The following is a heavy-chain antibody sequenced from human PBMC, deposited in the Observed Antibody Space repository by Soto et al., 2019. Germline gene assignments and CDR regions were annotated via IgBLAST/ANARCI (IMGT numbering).Heavy chain of an antibody. D-gene: IGHD3-16*01. CDR1: GFTFSFCA. J-gene: IGHJ4*02. CDR3: VKGHSYSYYYFDY. Sequence: EVQLLESGGGLVQPGGSLRLSCAASGFTFSFCAMSWVRQAPGKGLEWVSSIRGSGGDTYYADSVRGRFTISRDNSKNTLYLQMNSLRVEDTAVYYCVKGHSYSYYYFDYWGQGTRVTVSS. CDR2: IRGSGGDT. V-gene: IGHV3-23*01.